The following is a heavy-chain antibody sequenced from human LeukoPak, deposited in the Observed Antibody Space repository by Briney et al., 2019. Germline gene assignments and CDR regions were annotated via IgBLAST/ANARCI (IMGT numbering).Heavy chain of an antibody. V-gene: IGHV3-33*01. J-gene: IGHJ4*02. Sequence: GGSLRLSCAASGFTFSSYGMHWVRQAPGKGLEWVAVIWYDGSNKYYADSVKGRFTISRDNSKNTLYLQMNSLRAEDTAVYYCARDRDYYGSGSYLAYWGQGTLVTVSS. CDR1: GFTFSSYG. CDR3: ARDRDYYGSGSYLAY. D-gene: IGHD3-10*01. CDR2: IWYDGSNK.